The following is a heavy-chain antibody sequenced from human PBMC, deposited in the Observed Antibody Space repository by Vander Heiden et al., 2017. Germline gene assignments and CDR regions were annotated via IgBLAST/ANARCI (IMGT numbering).Heavy chain of an antibody. Sequence: QVQLVESGGGVVQPGRSLRLSCAASGFTSSSEGMNWVRQAPGKGMEWVAVIWYDGSNKYYADSVKGRFTISRDNSKNTLYLQMNSLRAEDTAVYYCARDGTGTFSWGQGTLVTVSS. V-gene: IGHV3-33*01. D-gene: IGHD3-16*01. CDR3: ARDGTGTFS. J-gene: IGHJ5*02. CDR1: GFTSSSEG. CDR2: IWYDGSNK.